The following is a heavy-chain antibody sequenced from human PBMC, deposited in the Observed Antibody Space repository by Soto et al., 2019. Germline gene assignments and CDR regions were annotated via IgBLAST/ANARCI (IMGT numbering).Heavy chain of an antibody. CDR1: GYIFTAYS. D-gene: IGHD2-15*01. J-gene: IGHJ1*01. V-gene: IGHV1-46*01. CDR3: AREGNCRGGTCYSGYFHH. Sequence: QVQLVQSGAEVKKPGASVKVSCKTSGYIFTAYSMHWVRQAPGQGLEWMGVVNPSGSSAHYAQSFEGRVTLTRDTSTSTFYKELSSVRSEDTAVYYCAREGNCRGGTCYSGYFHHWGQGTLVTDSS. CDR2: VNPSGSSA.